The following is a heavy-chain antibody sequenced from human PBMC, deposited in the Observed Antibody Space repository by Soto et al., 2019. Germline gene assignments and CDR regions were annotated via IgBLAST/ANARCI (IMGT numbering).Heavy chain of an antibody. CDR2: FDPKDCKV. CDR3: ATVRGVGRYWFDT. J-gene: IGHJ5*02. V-gene: IGHV1-24*01. CDR1: GYSLTELS. Sequence: GASEKVSCKVSGYSLTELSIHWVRQAPGKGLEWMGGFDPKDCKVVYAQTLAARVTMTVDTATDTVYLELESLTSEDTAVDHCATVRGVGRYWFDTWGPGILVTVSS. D-gene: IGHD2-8*02.